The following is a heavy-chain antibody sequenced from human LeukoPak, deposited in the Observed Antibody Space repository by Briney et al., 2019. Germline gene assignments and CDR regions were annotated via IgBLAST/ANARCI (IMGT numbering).Heavy chain of an antibody. D-gene: IGHD2-15*01. Sequence: SETLSLTCTASGGSISSYYWSWFRQPAGKGLEWIGRIYSSGSTNYNPSLTSRVTMSVDTSQNQFSLKLSSVTAADTAVYYCARRSRDMYYFDYWGQGTLVTVSS. CDR3: ARRSRDMYYFDY. J-gene: IGHJ4*02. V-gene: IGHV4-4*07. CDR2: IYSSGST. CDR1: GGSISSYY.